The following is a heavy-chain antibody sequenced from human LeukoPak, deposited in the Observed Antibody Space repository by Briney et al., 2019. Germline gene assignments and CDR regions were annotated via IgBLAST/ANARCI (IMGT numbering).Heavy chain of an antibody. V-gene: IGHV1-2*02. J-gene: IGHJ4*02. CDR2: INPNSGGT. CDR3: ARALSIAARSAGY. Sequence: ASVKVSCKASGYTFTGYYMHWVRQAPGQGLEWMGWINPNSGGTNYAQKFQGRVTMTRDTSISTAYMELSRLRSDDTAVYYCARALSIAARSAGYWGQGTLVTVSS. D-gene: IGHD6-6*01. CDR1: GYTFTGYY.